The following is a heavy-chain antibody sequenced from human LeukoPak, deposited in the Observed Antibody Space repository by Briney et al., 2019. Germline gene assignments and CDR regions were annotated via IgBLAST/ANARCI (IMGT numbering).Heavy chain of an antibody. D-gene: IGHD4-17*01. CDR2: INPNSGGT. V-gene: IGHV1-2*02. J-gene: IGHJ3*02. CDR1: GYTFTGYY. CDR3: ARGLDDYEDAFDI. Sequence: ASVKVSCKASGYTFTGYYMHWVRQAPGQGLEWMGWINPNSGGTNYAQKFQGRVTMTRDTSISTAYMELSSLRSEDTALYYCARGLDDYEDAFDIWGQGTMVTASS.